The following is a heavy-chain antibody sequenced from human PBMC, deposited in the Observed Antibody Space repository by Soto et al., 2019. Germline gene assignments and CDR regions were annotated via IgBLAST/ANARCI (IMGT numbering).Heavy chain of an antibody. CDR2: IYYSGST. J-gene: IGHJ5*02. CDR3: ASPKIAFYNWFDP. Sequence: LETQSLTCTVSGGSIRSSGYYWGWIRQPPGKGLEWIGSIYYSGSTYYNPSLKSRVTISVDTSKNQFSLKLSSVTAADTAVYYCASPKIAFYNWFDPWGQGTLVTV. D-gene: IGHD3-3*02. V-gene: IGHV4-39*01. CDR1: GGSIRSSGYY.